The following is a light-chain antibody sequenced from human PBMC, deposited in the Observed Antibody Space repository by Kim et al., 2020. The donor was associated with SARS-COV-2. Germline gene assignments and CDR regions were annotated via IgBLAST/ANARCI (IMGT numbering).Light chain of an antibody. CDR2: GAS. CDR3: QQYNNWPPLT. Sequence: PGGSATLSCRASQSVNSYLAWYQQKPGQAPRLLIYGASTRATDIPARFCGSGSGTQFTLTITNLQSEDFAVYYCQQYNNWPPLTFGGGTKVDIK. V-gene: IGKV3-15*01. CDR1: QSVNSY. J-gene: IGKJ4*01.